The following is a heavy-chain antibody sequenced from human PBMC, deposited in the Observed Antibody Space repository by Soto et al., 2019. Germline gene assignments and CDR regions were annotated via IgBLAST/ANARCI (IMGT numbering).Heavy chain of an antibody. CDR3: ERATNSSSWYRGAFDI. CDR2: INAGNGNT. J-gene: IGHJ3*02. CDR1: GYTFTSYA. D-gene: IGHD6-13*01. Sequence: ASVKVSCKASGYTFTSYAMHWVRQAPGQRLEWMGWINAGNGNTKYSQKFQGRVTITRDTSASTAYMELSSLRSEDTALYYCERATNSSSWYRGAFDIWGQGTMVTVSS. V-gene: IGHV1-3*01.